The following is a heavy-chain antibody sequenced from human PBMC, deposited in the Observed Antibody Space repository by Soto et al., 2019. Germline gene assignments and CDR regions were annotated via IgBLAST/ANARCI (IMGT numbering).Heavy chain of an antibody. Sequence: GESLKISCKGSGYSFTSYWIGWVRQMPGKGLEWMGIIYPGDSDTRYSPSFQGQVTISADKSISTAYLQWSSLKASDTAMYYCAGLADCSGGSCYSGGFDYWGQGTLVTVSS. J-gene: IGHJ4*02. CDR1: GYSFTSYW. D-gene: IGHD2-15*01. CDR2: IYPGDSDT. V-gene: IGHV5-51*01. CDR3: AGLADCSGGSCYSGGFDY.